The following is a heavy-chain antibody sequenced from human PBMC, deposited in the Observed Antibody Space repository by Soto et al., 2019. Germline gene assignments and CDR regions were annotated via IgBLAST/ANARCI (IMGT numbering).Heavy chain of an antibody. CDR2: IIPIFGTA. D-gene: IGHD2-15*01. J-gene: IGHJ4*02. V-gene: IGHV1-69*13. Sequence: SVKVSCKASGGTFSSYAISWVRQAPGQGLEWMGGIIPIFGTANYAQKFQGRVTITADESTSTAYMELSSLRSEDTAVYYCARWVVAQRNTFDYWGQGTLVTVSS. CDR3: ARWVVAQRNTFDY. CDR1: GGTFSSYA.